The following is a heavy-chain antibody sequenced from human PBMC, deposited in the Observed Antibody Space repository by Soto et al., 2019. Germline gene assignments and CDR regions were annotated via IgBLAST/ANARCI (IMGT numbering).Heavy chain of an antibody. V-gene: IGHV4-59*01. D-gene: IGHD4-4*01. CDR2: IYYSGST. CDR1: GGSISSYY. J-gene: IGHJ3*02. CDR3: ARAVTTSFPAFDI. Sequence: PSETLSLTCTVSGGSISSYYWSWIRQPPGKGLEWIGYIYYSGSTNYNPSLKSRVTISVDTSKNQSSLKLSSVTAADTAVYYCARAVTTSFPAFDIWGQGTMVTVSS.